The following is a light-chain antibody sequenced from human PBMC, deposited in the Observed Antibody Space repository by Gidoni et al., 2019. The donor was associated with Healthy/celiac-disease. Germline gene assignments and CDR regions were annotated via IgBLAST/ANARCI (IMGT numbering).Light chain of an antibody. CDR3: QQSYSTPPFT. CDR2: AAS. CDR1: QSISSY. J-gene: IGKJ3*01. V-gene: IGKV1-39*01. Sequence: QMTQSPSSLSASVGDRVTITCRASQSISSYLNWYQQKPGKAPKLLIYAASSLQSGVPSRFXGSGSXTDFTLTISSLQPEDFATYYCQQSYSTPPFTFGPGTKVDIK.